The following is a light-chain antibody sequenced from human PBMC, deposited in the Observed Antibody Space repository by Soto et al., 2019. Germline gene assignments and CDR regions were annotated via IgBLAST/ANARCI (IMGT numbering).Light chain of an antibody. Sequence: EIVLTQPPATLSLSPGERATLSCRASQSVSSYLAWYQQKPGQAPRLLISDASNRATGIPARFSGSGSGTDFTLTISSLEPEDFAVYYCQQYGSSLWTFGQGTKVDIK. V-gene: IGKV3-11*01. J-gene: IGKJ1*01. CDR3: QQYGSSLWT. CDR1: QSVSSY. CDR2: DAS.